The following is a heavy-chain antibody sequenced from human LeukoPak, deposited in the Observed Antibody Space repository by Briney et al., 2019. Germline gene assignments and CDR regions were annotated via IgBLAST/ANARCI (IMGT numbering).Heavy chain of an antibody. CDR3: IRIRTGEHQYGMDV. D-gene: IGHD7-27*01. V-gene: IGHV3-13*01. Sequence: PGGSLRLSFPAPGFTFSTYDMHWVRQATGKGLEWVSAIDTVGNTYYAGSVKGRFTISRENAWNSLYLQMDSLRDGDTAVYYCIRIRTGEHQYGMDVWGQGTTVTVSS. CDR2: IDTVGNT. CDR1: GFTFSTYD. J-gene: IGHJ6*02.